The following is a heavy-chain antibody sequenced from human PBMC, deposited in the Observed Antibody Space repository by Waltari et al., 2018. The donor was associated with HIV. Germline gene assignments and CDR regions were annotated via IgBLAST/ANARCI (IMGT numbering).Heavy chain of an antibody. Sequence: QVQLVESGGGVVQSGRSLRLSCAASGFTFSSYAMHWVRQAPGKGLEWVAVISNDGSNKYYADSVKGRFTISRDNSKNTLYLQMNSLRAEDTAVYFCASALRIVAANDYWGQGTLVTVSS. CDR2: ISNDGSNK. CDR3: ASALRIVAANDY. V-gene: IGHV3-30*01. CDR1: GFTFSSYA. J-gene: IGHJ4*02. D-gene: IGHD6-13*01.